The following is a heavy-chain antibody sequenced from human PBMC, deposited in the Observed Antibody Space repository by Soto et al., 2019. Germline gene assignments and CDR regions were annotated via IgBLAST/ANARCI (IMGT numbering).Heavy chain of an antibody. CDR2: ITSSSSYI. D-gene: IGHD1-1*01. CDR1: GFSFSRYS. V-gene: IGHV3-21*01. J-gene: IGHJ4*02. CDR3: ARASAGTSDY. Sequence: GGPLRLSCAAAGFSFSRYSMNWVRQAPVKGLEWVSSITSSSSYIYYADSVKGRFTISRDNAKNSLFLQMNILRAEDTAVYYCARASAGTSDYWGQGTLVTVSS.